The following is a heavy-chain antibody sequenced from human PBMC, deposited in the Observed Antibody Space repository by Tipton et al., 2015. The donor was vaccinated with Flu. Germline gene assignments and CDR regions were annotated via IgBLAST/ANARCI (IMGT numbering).Heavy chain of an antibody. J-gene: IGHJ4*02. D-gene: IGHD3-10*01. V-gene: IGHV3-64*02. CDR3: AREGPMVQGIITTTGFGC. Sequence: SLRLSCAASGVTFSSYDMHWVRQAPGKGLEYVSSISTNGGGTYYADSVKGRFIISRDNSKNTLYLQMGSLRAEDMAVYYCAREGPMVQGIITTTGFGCWGQGTLVTVSS. CDR2: ISTNGGGT. CDR1: GVTFSSYD.